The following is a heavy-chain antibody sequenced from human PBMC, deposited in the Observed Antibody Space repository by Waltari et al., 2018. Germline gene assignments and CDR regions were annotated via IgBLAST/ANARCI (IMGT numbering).Heavy chain of an antibody. J-gene: IGHJ6*02. D-gene: IGHD6-6*01. V-gene: IGHV1-69*01. Sequence: QVQLVQSGAEVKKPGSSVKVSCQASGGTFSSYAISWVRQAPGQGLEWMGGRIPIFGTANYAQKFQGRVTITADESTSTAYMELSSLRSEDTAVYYCARPMYSSSSLPLSRYYYYYGMDVWGQGTTVTVSS. CDR1: GGTFSSYA. CDR2: RIPIFGTA. CDR3: ARPMYSSSSLPLSRYYYYYGMDV.